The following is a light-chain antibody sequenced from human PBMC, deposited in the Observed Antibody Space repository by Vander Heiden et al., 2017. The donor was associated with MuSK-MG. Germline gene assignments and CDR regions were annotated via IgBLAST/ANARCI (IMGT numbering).Light chain of an antibody. CDR3: QAWDSRTYVV. CDR1: KLGDKY. Sequence: SYELTQPPSVSVSPGQTVSITCSGDKLGDKYACWYQQKPGQSPVLVIYQDSQRPSGIPERFSGSNSGNTATLTISGTQAMDEADYYCQAWDSRTYVVFGGGTKLTVL. V-gene: IGLV3-1*01. J-gene: IGLJ2*01. CDR2: QDS.